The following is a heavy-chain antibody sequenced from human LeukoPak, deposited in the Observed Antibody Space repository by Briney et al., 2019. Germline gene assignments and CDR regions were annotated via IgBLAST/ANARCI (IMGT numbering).Heavy chain of an antibody. Sequence: ASVKVSCKASGYTFTSYDINWVRQATGQGLEWMGWMNPNSGNTGYAQKSQGRVTMTRNTSISTAYMELSSLRSEDTAVYYCARGRLGYSGYDDVFDIWGQGTMVTVSS. J-gene: IGHJ3*02. CDR3: ARGRLGYSGYDDVFDI. CDR2: MNPNSGNT. D-gene: IGHD5-12*01. V-gene: IGHV1-8*01. CDR1: GYTFTSYD.